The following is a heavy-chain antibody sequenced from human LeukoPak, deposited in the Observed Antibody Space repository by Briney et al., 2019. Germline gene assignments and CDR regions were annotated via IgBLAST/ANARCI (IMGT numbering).Heavy chain of an antibody. CDR1: GGSISSYY. J-gene: IGHJ5*02. CDR3: ARVVDRVLFDL. Sequence: SETLSLTCTVSGGSISSYYWSWIRQPPGKGLEWIGYIYYSGSTNYNPSLKSRVTISVDTSMNQLSLKLNSVTAADTAIYYCARVVDRVLFDLWGQGTLVTVSS. D-gene: IGHD3-10*01. V-gene: IGHV4-59*12. CDR2: IYYSGST.